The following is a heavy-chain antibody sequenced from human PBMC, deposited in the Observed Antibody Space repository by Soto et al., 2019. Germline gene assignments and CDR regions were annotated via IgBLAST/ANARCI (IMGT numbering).Heavy chain of an antibody. V-gene: IGHV5-51*01. CDR1: GYSFTSNW. CDR3: ARPKRDDNYRKIDC. D-gene: IGHD3-22*01. CDR2: INPADSDI. J-gene: IGHJ4*02. Sequence: RGESLKISCQGSGYSFTSNWIGWVRQMPGKGLEWMGIINPADSDIKYSPSFQGQVTISVDKSIGTAYLQWSSLKAPDTAMYYCARPKRDDNYRKIDCLGQGTLVTVSS.